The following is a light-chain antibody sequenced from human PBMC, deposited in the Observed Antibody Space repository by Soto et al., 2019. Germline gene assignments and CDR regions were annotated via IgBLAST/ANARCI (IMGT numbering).Light chain of an antibody. Sequence: DIVMTQTPLSSPVTLGQPASISCRSSQGLVHSDGNTYLSWLQQRPGQPPRLLIYEISNRFSGGPDRFSGSGAGTDFTLKISRVEAEDVVIYYCMQATQFPYTFGQGTKLEIK. V-gene: IGKV2-24*01. J-gene: IGKJ2*01. CDR2: EIS. CDR1: QGLVHSDGNTY. CDR3: MQATQFPYT.